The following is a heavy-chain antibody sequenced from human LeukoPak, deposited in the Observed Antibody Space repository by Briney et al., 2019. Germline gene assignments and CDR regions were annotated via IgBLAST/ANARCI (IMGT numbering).Heavy chain of an antibody. D-gene: IGHD4-17*01. CDR2: IYYSGST. Sequence: YPSQTLSLTCTVSGGSISSGDYSWSWIRQPPGKGLEWIGYIYYSGSTYYNPSPNSRATISVDTSNNQFSLKLSSVTAADTAVYYCAGPYGDYNHWGQGTLVTVSS. CDR3: AGPYGDYNH. CDR1: GGSISSGDYS. J-gene: IGHJ5*02. V-gene: IGHV4-30-4*01.